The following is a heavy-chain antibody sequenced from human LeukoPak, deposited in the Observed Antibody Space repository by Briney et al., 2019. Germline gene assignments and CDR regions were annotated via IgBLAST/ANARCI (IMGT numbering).Heavy chain of an antibody. CDR1: GYTFTGYY. CDR2: INPNSGGT. J-gene: IGHJ4*02. D-gene: IGHD3-22*01. CDR3: ARDRGTMIVVANAFDY. Sequence: ASVKVSCKASGYTFTGYYRHWVRQAPGQGLEWMGWINPNSGGTNYAQKFQGRVNMTRDTSISTAYMELSRLRSDDTAVYYCARDRGTMIVVANAFDYWGQGTLVTVSS. V-gene: IGHV1-2*02.